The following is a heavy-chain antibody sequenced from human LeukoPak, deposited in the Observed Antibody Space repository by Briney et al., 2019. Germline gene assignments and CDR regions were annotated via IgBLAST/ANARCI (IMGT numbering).Heavy chain of an antibody. CDR2: INHSGST. D-gene: IGHD6-13*01. CDR1: GGSFSGYY. CDR3: ARGLAAADYYYYYGMDV. J-gene: IGHJ6*02. Sequence: SETLSLTCAVYGGSFSGYYWSWIRQPPGKGLEWIGEINHSGSTNYNPSLKSRATISVDTSKNQFSLKLSSVTAADTAVYYCARGLAAADYYYYYGMDVWGQGTTVTVSS. V-gene: IGHV4-34*01.